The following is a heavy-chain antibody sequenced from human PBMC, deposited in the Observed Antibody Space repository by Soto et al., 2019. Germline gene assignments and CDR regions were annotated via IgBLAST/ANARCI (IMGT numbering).Heavy chain of an antibody. J-gene: IGHJ4*02. CDR3: ARVYDFWSGYPPYFDY. CDR2: IYHSGST. Sequence: SETLSLTCAVSGGSFRGYFWSWIRQSPDKGLGWIGSIYHSGSTYYNPSLKSRVTISVDTSKNQFSLKLSSVTAADTAVYYCARVYDFWSGYPPYFDYWGQGTLVTVSS. CDR1: GGSFRGYF. D-gene: IGHD3-3*01. V-gene: IGHV4-34*01.